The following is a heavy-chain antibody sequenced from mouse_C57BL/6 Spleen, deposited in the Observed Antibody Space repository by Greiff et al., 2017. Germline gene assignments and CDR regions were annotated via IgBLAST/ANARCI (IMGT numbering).Heavy chain of an antibody. CDR2: IYPRDGST. Sequence: QVTLKESDAELVKPGASVKISCKASGYTFTDHTIHWMKQRPEQGLEWIGYIYPRDGSTKYNEKFKGKATLTAYKSSRTAYMQLNSLTSGDSAVYFCARFCDYELFYAMDYWGQGTSVTVSA. CDR1: GYTFTDHT. D-gene: IGHD2-4*01. CDR3: ARFCDYELFYAMDY. V-gene: IGHV1-78*01. J-gene: IGHJ4*01.